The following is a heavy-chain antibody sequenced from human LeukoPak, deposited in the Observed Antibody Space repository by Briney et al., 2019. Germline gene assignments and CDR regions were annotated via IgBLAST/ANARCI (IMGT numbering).Heavy chain of an antibody. CDR1: GGSISSGGYY. J-gene: IGHJ4*02. D-gene: IGHD6-13*01. Sequence: RPSQTLSLTCTASGGSISSGGYYWSWIRQHPGKGLEWIGYIYYSGSTYYNPSLKSRVTISVDTSKNQFSLKLSSVTAADTAVYYCARCGYSSSWYCAGFDYWGQGTLVTVSS. CDR2: IYYSGST. CDR3: ARCGYSSSWYCAGFDY. V-gene: IGHV4-31*03.